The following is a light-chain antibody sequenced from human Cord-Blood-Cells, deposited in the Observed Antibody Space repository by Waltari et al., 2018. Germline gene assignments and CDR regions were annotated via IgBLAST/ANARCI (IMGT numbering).Light chain of an antibody. CDR1: SRDVGSYNL. Sequence: QSALTQPASVSGSPGQSIPISCTGPSRDVGSYNLVSWYQQHPGKAPKIVIYEGSKRPSGVSNRFSGAKSGNTASLTISGLQAEDEADYYCCSYAGSSTLVFGGGTKLTVL. CDR2: EGS. CDR3: CSYAGSSTLV. V-gene: IGLV2-23*01. J-gene: IGLJ3*02.